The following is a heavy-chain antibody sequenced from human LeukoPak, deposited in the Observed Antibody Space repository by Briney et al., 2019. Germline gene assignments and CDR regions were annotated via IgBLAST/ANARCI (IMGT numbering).Heavy chain of an antibody. CDR2: ISYDGSNK. D-gene: IGHD1-26*01. J-gene: IGHJ4*02. V-gene: IGHV3-30-3*01. CDR3: ARDFGATAFDY. CDR1: GFTFSSCA. Sequence: GRSLRLSCAASGFTFSSCAMHWVRQAPGKVLEWVAVISYDGSNKYYADSVKGRFTISRDNSKNTLYLQMNSLRAEDTAVYYCARDFGATAFDYWGQGTLVTVSS.